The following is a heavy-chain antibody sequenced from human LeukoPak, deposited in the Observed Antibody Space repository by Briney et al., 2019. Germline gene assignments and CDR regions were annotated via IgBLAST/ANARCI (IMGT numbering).Heavy chain of an antibody. V-gene: IGHV4-59*01. CDR1: GGSISSYY. D-gene: IGHD1-1*01. CDR3: ARGTCFRSDY. J-gene: IGHJ4*02. Sequence: SETLSLTCTVSGGSISSYYWSWIRQPPGKGLEWIGYIYYSGSTNYNPSLKSRVTISVDTSKNQFSLKLSSVTAADTAVYYCARGTCFRSDYWGQGTLVTVSS. CDR2: IYYSGST.